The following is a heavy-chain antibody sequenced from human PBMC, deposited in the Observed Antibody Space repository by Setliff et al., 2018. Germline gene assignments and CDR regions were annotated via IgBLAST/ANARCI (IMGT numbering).Heavy chain of an antibody. CDR2: IYHSGST. CDR1: GYSISSGYH. V-gene: IGHV4-38-2*02. J-gene: IGHJ4*02. CDR3: ARDNRAFGGVIPDYFDY. D-gene: IGHD3-16*01. Sequence: PSETLSLTCTVSGYSISSGYHWGWIRQPPGKGLEWIGSIYHSGSTYYNPSLKSRVTISVDTSKNQFSLKLSSVTAADTAVYYCARDNRAFGGVIPDYFDYWGQGTLVTVSS.